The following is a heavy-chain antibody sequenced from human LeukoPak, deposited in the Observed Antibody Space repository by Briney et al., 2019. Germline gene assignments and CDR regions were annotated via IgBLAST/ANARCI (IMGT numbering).Heavy chain of an antibody. V-gene: IGHV1-2*02. CDR1: GYTFRGNY. D-gene: IGHD4-11*01. J-gene: IGHJ4*02. CDR3: ARDPSSVTLYFFDY. CDR2: IDANNGDT. Sequence: GASVKVSCKASGYTFRGNYIHWLRQAPGQGLEWMGWIDANNGDTKSAQKFQGRVTMSRDTSISTAYMDLSLSPDDAAVYYCARDPSSVTLYFFDYWGQGTLVTVSS.